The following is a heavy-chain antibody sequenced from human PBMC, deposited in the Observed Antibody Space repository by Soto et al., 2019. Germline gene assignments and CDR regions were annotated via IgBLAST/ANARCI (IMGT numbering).Heavy chain of an antibody. Sequence: QVQLQESGPGLVKPSETLSLTCTVSDGHIFDYFWSWIRQPPGKGLEWIGYVYYSESTNYKPSLNYNPALKPRVTLPLDTSTSPSSLRLSSVSTADTAVYYCATGRVYYGSEYWGQGTLVTVSS. CDR2: VYYSEST. D-gene: IGHD3-10*01. CDR1: DGHIFDYF. J-gene: IGHJ4*02. V-gene: IGHV4-59*03. CDR3: ATGRVYYGSEY.